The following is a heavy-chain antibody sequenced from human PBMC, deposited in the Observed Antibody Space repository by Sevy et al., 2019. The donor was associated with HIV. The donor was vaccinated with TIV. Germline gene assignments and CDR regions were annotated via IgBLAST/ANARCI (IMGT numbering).Heavy chain of an antibody. CDR3: ARAIIIMALIGSFPFDY. J-gene: IGHJ4*02. V-gene: IGHV1-2*06. Sequence: ASVKVSCKASGYTFTGYYMHWVRQAPGQGLEWMGRINPNSGGTNYAQKFQGRVTMTRDTSISTAYMELSRLRSDDTAVYYCARAIIIMALIGSFPFDYWGQGTLVTVSS. CDR1: GYTFTGYY. CDR2: INPNSGGT. D-gene: IGHD3-10*01.